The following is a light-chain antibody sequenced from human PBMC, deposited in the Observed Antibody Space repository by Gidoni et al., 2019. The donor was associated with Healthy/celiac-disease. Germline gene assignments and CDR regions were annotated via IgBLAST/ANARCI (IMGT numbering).Light chain of an antibody. Sequence: EIVLTQSPATLSLSPGERATLSCRASQRVSSYLAWYQQKPCQAPRLLIYDASNRATGIPARFSGSGSGTDFTLTISSLEPEDFAVYYCQQRSNWPPWTFGQGTKVEIK. CDR2: DAS. CDR1: QRVSSY. CDR3: QQRSNWPPWT. V-gene: IGKV3-11*01. J-gene: IGKJ1*01.